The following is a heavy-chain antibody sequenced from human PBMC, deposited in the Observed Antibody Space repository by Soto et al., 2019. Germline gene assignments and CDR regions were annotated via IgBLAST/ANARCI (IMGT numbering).Heavy chain of an antibody. D-gene: IGHD6-6*01. CDR1: GFTFIIYA. CDR3: AKDRIAARPLNGMDV. V-gene: IGHV3-23*01. J-gene: IGHJ6*02. CDR2: ISGSGSST. Sequence: EVQLLESGGGLVQPGGSLRLSCAASGFTFIIYAMTWVRQAPGKGLEWVSAISGSGSSTYYVDSVKGRFTISRDNSKNTLYLQMNSLRAEDTAIYYCAKDRIAARPLNGMDVWGQGTTVTVSS.